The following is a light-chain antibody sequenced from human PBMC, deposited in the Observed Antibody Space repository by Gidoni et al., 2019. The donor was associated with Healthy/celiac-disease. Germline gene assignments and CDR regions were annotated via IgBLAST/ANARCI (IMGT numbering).Light chain of an antibody. Sequence: EIVLTQSPGTLSLSPGERATLSCSASQSVSSSYFAWYQQKPGQAPRLLIYGASSRATGIPDRFSGSGSGTDFTLTISRLEPEDFAVYYCQQYGSSPRTFGQGTKVEIK. J-gene: IGKJ1*01. CDR2: GAS. CDR1: QSVSSSY. V-gene: IGKV3-20*01. CDR3: QQYGSSPRT.